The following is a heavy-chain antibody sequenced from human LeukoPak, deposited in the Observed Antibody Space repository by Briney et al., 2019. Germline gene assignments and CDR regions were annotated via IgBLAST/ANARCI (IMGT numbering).Heavy chain of an antibody. CDR2: INPNSGGT. CDR3: ARDLGREQLDRGD. Sequence: GASVKVSCKASGYTFTGYYMHWVRQAPGQGLEWMGWINPNSGGTNYAQKFQGRVTMTRDTSISTAYMELSRLRSDDTAVYYCARDLGREQLDRGDWGRGTLVTVSS. CDR1: GYTFTGYY. V-gene: IGHV1-2*02. D-gene: IGHD6-6*01. J-gene: IGHJ4*02.